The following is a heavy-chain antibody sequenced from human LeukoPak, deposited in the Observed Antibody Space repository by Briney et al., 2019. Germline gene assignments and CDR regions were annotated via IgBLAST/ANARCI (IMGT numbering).Heavy chain of an antibody. CDR2: IKQDGSEK. CDR3: AKCRDGYNAYIDY. D-gene: IGHD5-24*01. Sequence: PGGSLRLSCAASGFTFSSYWMSWVRQAPRKGLEWVANIKQDGSEKYYVDSVKGRFTISRDNAKNSLYLQMNSLRAEDTAVYYCAKCRDGYNAYIDYWGQGTLVTVSS. V-gene: IGHV3-7*01. CDR1: GFTFSSYW. J-gene: IGHJ4*02.